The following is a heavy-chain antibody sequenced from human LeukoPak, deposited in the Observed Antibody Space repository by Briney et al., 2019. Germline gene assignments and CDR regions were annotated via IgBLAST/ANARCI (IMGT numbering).Heavy chain of an antibody. J-gene: IGHJ6*03. CDR1: GFTFSDYY. CDR3: ARGTMIGPPVYYYYMDV. CDR2: ISSSGNSI. D-gene: IGHD3-22*01. Sequence: GGSLRLSCAASGFTFSDYYMSWIRQAPGKGLEWVSYISSSGNSISYADSVKGRFTISRDNAKNSLYLQMNSLRAEDTAVYYCARGTMIGPPVYYYYMDVWGKGTTVTVSS. V-gene: IGHV3-11*04.